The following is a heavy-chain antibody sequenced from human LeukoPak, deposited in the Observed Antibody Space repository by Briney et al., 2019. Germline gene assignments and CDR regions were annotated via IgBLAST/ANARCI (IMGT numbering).Heavy chain of an antibody. CDR2: INPSGGST. CDR1: GYTFTSYY. V-gene: IGHV1-46*01. D-gene: IGHD3-10*01. CDR3: ARDRDLFRVTRIFDY. Sequence: SVKVSCKASGYTFTSYYMHWVRQAPGQGLEWMGIINPSGGSTSYAQKFQGRVTMTRDTSTSTVYMELSSLRSEDTAVYYCARDRDLFRVTRIFDYWGQGTLVTVSS. J-gene: IGHJ4*02.